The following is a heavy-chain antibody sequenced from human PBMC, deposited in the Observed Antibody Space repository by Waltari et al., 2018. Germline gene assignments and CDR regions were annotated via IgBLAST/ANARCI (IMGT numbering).Heavy chain of an antibody. CDR2: VSVTGRRT. CDR1: GFILIGPC. J-gene: IGHJ4*01. Sequence: EAELADSGGGVVQPGESLRLSCAASGFILIGPCMHWVRQTPGKGLVWVERVSVTGRRTTYADSVKGRFTISRDNANNIVFLQMNNLTAEDTAVYYCARDRVYDSSGSSYVDFFDLWGHGTLVTVSS. CDR3: ARDRVYDSSGSSYVDFFDL. D-gene: IGHD3-22*01. V-gene: IGHV3-74*03.